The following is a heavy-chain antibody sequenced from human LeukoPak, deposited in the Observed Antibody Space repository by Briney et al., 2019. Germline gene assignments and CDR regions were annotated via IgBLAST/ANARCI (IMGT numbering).Heavy chain of an antibody. J-gene: IGHJ4*02. V-gene: IGHV4-34*01. CDR3: ARATPHSYGYNY. D-gene: IGHD5-18*01. Sequence: PSETLSLTCAVYGGSFSGYYWSWIRQPPGKGLEWIGEINHSGSTNYNPSLKSRVTISVDTSKNQFSLKLSSVTAADTAVYYCARATPHSYGYNYWGQGTLVTVSS. CDR2: INHSGST. CDR1: GGSFSGYY.